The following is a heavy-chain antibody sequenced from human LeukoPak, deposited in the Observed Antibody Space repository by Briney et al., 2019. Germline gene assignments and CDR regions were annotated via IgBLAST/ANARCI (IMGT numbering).Heavy chain of an antibody. V-gene: IGHV4-34*01. Sequence: PETLSLTCAVYGGSSSGYYWSWIRQPPGKGLEWIGEINHSGSTNYNPSLKSRVTISVDTSKNQFSLKLSSVTAADTAVYYCARSVRGYSYGRDYWGQGTLVTVSS. D-gene: IGHD5-18*01. CDR2: INHSGST. CDR1: GGSSSGYY. CDR3: ARSVRGYSYGRDY. J-gene: IGHJ4*02.